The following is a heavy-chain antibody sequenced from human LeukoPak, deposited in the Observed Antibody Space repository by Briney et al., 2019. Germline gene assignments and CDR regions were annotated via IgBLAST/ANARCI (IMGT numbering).Heavy chain of an antibody. CDR2: IRYDGSNK. CDR1: GFTFSSYG. J-gene: IGHJ4*02. V-gene: IGHV3-30*02. Sequence: GGSLRLSCAASGFTFSSYGMHWVRQAPGKGLEWVAFIRYDGSNKYYADSVKGRFTISRDNSKNTLHLQMNSLRAEDMAVYYCAKEGYVWGSYRGHFDYWGQGTLVTVSS. D-gene: IGHD3-16*02. CDR3: AKEGYVWGSYRGHFDY.